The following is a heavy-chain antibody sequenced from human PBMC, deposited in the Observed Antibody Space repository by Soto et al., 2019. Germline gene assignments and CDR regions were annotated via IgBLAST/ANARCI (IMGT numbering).Heavy chain of an antibody. CDR1: GFTVSSNY. V-gene: IGHV3-66*01. J-gene: IGHJ6*03. CDR3: ARESPTNSSGWSTYYYYYYYMDV. CDR2: IYSGGST. D-gene: IGHD6-19*01. Sequence: SLRLSCAASGFTVSSNYMSWVRQAPGKGLEWVSVIYSGGSTYYADSVKGRFTISRDNSKNTLYLQMNSLRAEDTAVYYCARESPTNSSGWSTYYYYYYYMDVWGKGTTVTVSS.